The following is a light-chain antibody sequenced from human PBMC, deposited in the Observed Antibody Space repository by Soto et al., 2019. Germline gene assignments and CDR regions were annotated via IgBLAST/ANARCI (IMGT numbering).Light chain of an antibody. CDR3: STWDDSLNGVL. CDR1: SSNIGSNT. J-gene: IGLJ2*01. V-gene: IGLV1-44*01. CDR2: SNI. Sequence: QPVLTQPPSASGTPGQRVTISCSGSSSNIGSNTVNWYQQLPGTAPKLLIYSNIERPSGVPARFSGSKSGTSASLAISGPQSEDEADYYCSTWDDSLNGVLFGGGTKLTVL.